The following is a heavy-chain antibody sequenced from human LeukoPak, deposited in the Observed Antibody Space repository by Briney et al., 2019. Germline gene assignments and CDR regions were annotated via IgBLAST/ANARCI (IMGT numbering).Heavy chain of an antibody. CDR1: GGSISGSSYY. CDR3: AREYRDSSGYYSLGY. J-gene: IGHJ4*02. D-gene: IGHD3-22*01. V-gene: IGHV4-39*02. CDR2: IYYSGST. Sequence: SETLSLTCTVSGGSISGSSYYWGWIRQPPGKGLEWIGSIYYSGSTYYNPSLKSRVTISVDTSKNQFSLKLNSVTATDTAVYYCAREYRDSSGYYSLGYWGQGTLVTVSS.